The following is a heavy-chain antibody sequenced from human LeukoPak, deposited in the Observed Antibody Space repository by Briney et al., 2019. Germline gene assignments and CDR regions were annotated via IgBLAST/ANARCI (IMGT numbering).Heavy chain of an antibody. D-gene: IGHD6-19*01. V-gene: IGHV4-59*08. CDR3: ATGDETSGWYGY. CDR2: IYYSGSS. Sequence: SETLSPTCTVSGGSISSYYWSWIRQPPGKGLEWIGYIYYSGSSNYNPSLKSRVTISIDTSKNQFSLKLNSVTAADTAVYYCATGDETSGWYGYWGQGSLVIVSS. J-gene: IGHJ4*02. CDR1: GGSISSYY.